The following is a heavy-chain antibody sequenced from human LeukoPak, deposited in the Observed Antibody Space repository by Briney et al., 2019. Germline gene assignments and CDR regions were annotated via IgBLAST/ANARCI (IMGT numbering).Heavy chain of an antibody. CDR2: INTNTGNP. J-gene: IGHJ5*02. V-gene: IGHV7-4-1*02. CDR1: GYTFTSYA. CDR3: ARDQAAAGTVRGNWFDP. D-gene: IGHD6-13*01. Sequence: ASVKVSCKASGYTFTSYAMNWVRQAPGQGLECMGWINTNTGNPTYAQGFTGRFVFSLDTSVSTAYLQISSLKAEDTAVYYCARDQAAAGTVRGNWFDPWGQGTLVTVSS.